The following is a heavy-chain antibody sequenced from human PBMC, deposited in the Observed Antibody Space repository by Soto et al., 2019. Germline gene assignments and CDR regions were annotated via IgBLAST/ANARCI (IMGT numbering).Heavy chain of an antibody. Sequence: VVSLRLSCTSCVFAFIDYTVNWLLQAPVNGPEWVSSISSSSSYINYADSVKGRFTVPRHNAKNSLYLPMNSLRPEDTDFYYCARDVEQSMDAIYSLEPWGQRPLV. D-gene: IGHD2-15*01. CDR2: ISSSSSYI. V-gene: IGHV3-21*01. CDR1: VFAFIDYT. CDR3: ARDVEQSMDAIYSLEP. J-gene: IGHJ4*02.